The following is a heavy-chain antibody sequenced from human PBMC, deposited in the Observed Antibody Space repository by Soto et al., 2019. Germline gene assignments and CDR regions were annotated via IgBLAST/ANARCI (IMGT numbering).Heavy chain of an antibody. V-gene: IGHV3-30*18. D-gene: IGHD2-2*01. CDR2: ISYDGSNK. CDR1: GFTFSSYG. J-gene: IGHJ6*02. CDR3: AKEYCSSTSCYFGYYYYYYGMDV. Sequence: GGSLRLSCTASGFTFSSYGMHWVRQAPGKGLEWVAVISYDGSNKYYADSVKGRFTISRDNSKNTLYLQMNSLRAEDTAVYYCAKEYCSSTSCYFGYYYYYYGMDVWGQGTTVTVSS.